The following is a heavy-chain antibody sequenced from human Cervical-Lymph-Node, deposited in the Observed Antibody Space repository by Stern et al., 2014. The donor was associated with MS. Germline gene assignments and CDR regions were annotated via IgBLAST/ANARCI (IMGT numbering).Heavy chain of an antibody. J-gene: IGHJ4*02. CDR3: ARGGAVATSDYYFDY. D-gene: IGHD5-12*01. CDR2: ISYDGSDK. Sequence: QVQLVQSGGGVVQPGRSLRLSCAASGFTFSYHAMHWVRQAPGKGLEWVAGISYDGSDKNDADSVKGRFTISRDNSRNTLYLQMNSLRVDDTAVYYCARGGAVATSDYYFDYWGQGILVTVSS. CDR1: GFTFSYHA. V-gene: IGHV3-30*01.